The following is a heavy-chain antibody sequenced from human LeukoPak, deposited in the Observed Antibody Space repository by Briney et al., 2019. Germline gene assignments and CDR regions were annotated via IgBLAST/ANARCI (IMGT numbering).Heavy chain of an antibody. Sequence: GESLKISCEGSEYSFTNYWIAWVRQKPGRGLEWMGVIYPGDSNTRYSPSFQGQVTISADKSISTAYLQWSSLKASDTAMYYCARRSGQTPFFEYWGQGTLVTVSS. CDR3: ARRSGQTPFFEY. CDR2: IYPGDSNT. J-gene: IGHJ4*02. V-gene: IGHV5-51*01. CDR1: EYSFTNYW. D-gene: IGHD1-26*01.